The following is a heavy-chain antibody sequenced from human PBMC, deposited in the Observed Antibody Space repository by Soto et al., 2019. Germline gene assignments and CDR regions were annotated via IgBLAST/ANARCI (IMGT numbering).Heavy chain of an antibody. J-gene: IGHJ5*02. V-gene: IGHV1-46*01. Sequence: ASVKVSCKASGYTFTSYYMHWVRQAPGQGLEWMGIINPSGGSTSYAQKFQGRVTMTRDTSTSTVYMELSSLRSEDTAVYYCASEAIGYCSSTSCSQKFDPWGQGTLVTVSS. CDR3: ASEAIGYCSSTSCSQKFDP. CDR2: INPSGGST. CDR1: GYTFTSYY. D-gene: IGHD2-2*01.